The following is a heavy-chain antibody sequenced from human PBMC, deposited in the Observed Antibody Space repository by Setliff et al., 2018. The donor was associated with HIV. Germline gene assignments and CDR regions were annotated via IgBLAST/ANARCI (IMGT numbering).Heavy chain of an antibody. CDR3: ARDSGTTGWCVDV. CDR1: GGSISSGSYY. Sequence: NPSETLSLTCTVSGGSISSGSYYWSWIRQPAGKGLEWIGRIYTSGSTNYNPSLKSRVTISVDTSKNQFSLKLSSVTAADTAVYYCARDSGTTGWCVDVWGQGTRSPLL. CDR2: IYTSGST. V-gene: IGHV4-61*02. J-gene: IGHJ6*02. D-gene: IGHD3-10*01.